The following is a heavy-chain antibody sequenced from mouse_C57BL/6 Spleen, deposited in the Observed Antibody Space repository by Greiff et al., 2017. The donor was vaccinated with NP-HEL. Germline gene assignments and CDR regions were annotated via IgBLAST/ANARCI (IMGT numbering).Heavy chain of an antibody. J-gene: IGHJ4*01. D-gene: IGHD1-1*01. CDR2: INPNNGGT. V-gene: IGHV1-26*01. CDR1: GYTFTDYY. CDR3: ARDGSSYGYYAMDY. Sequence: VQLQQSGPELVKPGASVKISCKASGYTFTDYYMNWVKQSHGKSLEWIGDINPNNGGTSYNQKFKGKATLTVDKSSSTAYMELRSLTSEDSAVYYCARDGSSYGYYAMDYWGQGTSVTVSS.